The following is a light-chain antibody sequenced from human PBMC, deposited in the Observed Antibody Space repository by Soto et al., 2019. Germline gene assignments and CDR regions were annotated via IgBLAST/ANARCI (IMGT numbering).Light chain of an antibody. CDR1: SGHSRYA. J-gene: IGLJ2*01. CDR2: LNSDGSH. V-gene: IGLV4-69*01. Sequence: QPVLTQSPSASASLGASVKLTCTLSSGHSRYAIAWHQQQPEKGPRFLMKLNSDGSHNKGDGIPDRFSGSSSGAERYLTISSLQSEDEADYYCQTWGTGVLVFGGGTKLTVL. CDR3: QTWGTGVLV.